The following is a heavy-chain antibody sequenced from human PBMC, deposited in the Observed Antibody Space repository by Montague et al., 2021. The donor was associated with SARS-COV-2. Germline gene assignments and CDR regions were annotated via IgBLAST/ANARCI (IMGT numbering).Heavy chain of an antibody. J-gene: IGHJ6*02. Sequence: SETLSLTCTVSGGSISPYYWSWIRQSPGKGLGCIGYTSYSGSTDYNPSLKGRVTISIDTSKNQFSLKLSSVTAADTAVYYCARWGEYYDSPYYYYAMDVWGQGTTVTVSS. CDR1: GGSISPYY. V-gene: IGHV4-59*12. D-gene: IGHD3-3*01. CDR3: ARWGEYYDSPYYYYAMDV. CDR2: TSYSGST.